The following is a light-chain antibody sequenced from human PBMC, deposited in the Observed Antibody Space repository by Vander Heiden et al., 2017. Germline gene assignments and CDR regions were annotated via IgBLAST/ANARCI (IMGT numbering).Light chain of an antibody. CDR1: QDRLYSSNNKNY. Sequence: DFVITQSPDSLPVCLGERATINCKSSQDRLYSSNNKNYLAWYQQKPGQPPKLLIYWASTRGSGVPDRFSGSGSGTDFTLTISSLQAEDVAIYFCHQYDRNPYTFGQGTKLEIK. CDR2: WAS. CDR3: HQYDRNPYT. J-gene: IGKJ2*01. V-gene: IGKV4-1*01.